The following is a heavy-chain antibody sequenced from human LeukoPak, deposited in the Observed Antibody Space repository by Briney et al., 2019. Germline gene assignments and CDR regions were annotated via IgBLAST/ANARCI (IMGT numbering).Heavy chain of an antibody. Sequence: PGGSLRLSCAASGFTFSSYAMSWVRQAPGKGLEWVSAISGSGGSTYYADSVKGRFTISRDNSKNTLYLQMNSLRADDTAVYYCARDGYCSTTSCSYSWFDPWGQGTLVTVSS. CDR2: ISGSGGST. CDR3: ARDGYCSTTSCSYSWFDP. V-gene: IGHV3-23*01. CDR1: GFTFSSYA. D-gene: IGHD2-2*01. J-gene: IGHJ5*02.